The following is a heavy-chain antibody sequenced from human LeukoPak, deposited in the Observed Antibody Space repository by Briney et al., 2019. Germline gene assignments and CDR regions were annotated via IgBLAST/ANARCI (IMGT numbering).Heavy chain of an antibody. J-gene: IGHJ4*02. Sequence: GGSLRLSCAASGFTVSSNYMSWVRQAPGKGLEWVSVIYGGGSTYYADSVKGRFTISRDNSKNTLYLQMNSLRAEDTAVYYCARDNYYDSSGYFPFDYWGQGTLVTASS. CDR2: IYGGGST. D-gene: IGHD3-22*01. CDR1: GFTVSSNY. CDR3: ARDNYYDSSGYFPFDY. V-gene: IGHV3-66*01.